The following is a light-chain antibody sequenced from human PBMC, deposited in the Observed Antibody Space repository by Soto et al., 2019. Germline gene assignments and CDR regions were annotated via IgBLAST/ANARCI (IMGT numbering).Light chain of an antibody. J-gene: IGKJ1*01. CDR2: DAS. V-gene: IGKV3-11*01. CDR3: QERTGWPPWT. CDR1: QSVSLS. Sequence: PGGRATLSCRASQSVSLSLAWYQQKPGQAPRLLIYDASKRASGFPAGFSGSGSGTDFTLTISSLEPEDFAVYYCQERTGWPPWTFGQGTKVEIE.